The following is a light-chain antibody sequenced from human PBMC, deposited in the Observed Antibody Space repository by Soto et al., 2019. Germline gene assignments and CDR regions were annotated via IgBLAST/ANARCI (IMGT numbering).Light chain of an antibody. CDR2: DAS. CDR1: QTVSSN. CDR3: HQYTNWLALT. V-gene: IGKV3-15*01. Sequence: EIVRTQSPATLSVSPGGSATLACRSSQTVSSNLAWYQQKPGQAPRLLIYDASTRATGIPVRFRGSGSGTQFTLTISSLQSEDSAVYYCHQYTNWLALTFGGGTKVDIK. J-gene: IGKJ4*01.